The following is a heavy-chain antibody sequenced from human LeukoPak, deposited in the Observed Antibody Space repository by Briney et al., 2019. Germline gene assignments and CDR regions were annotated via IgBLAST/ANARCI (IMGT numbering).Heavy chain of an antibody. V-gene: IGHV3-7*01. Sequence: GGSLRLSCAASGFIVNTYYTTWVRQAPGKGLEWVANIKQDGSEKYYVDSVKGRFTISRDNAKNSLYLQMNSLRAEDTAVYYCARDLRPYGSGSYSAFDIWGQGTMVTVSS. CDR1: GFIVNTYY. CDR3: ARDLRPYGSGSYSAFDI. CDR2: IKQDGSEK. J-gene: IGHJ3*02. D-gene: IGHD3-10*01.